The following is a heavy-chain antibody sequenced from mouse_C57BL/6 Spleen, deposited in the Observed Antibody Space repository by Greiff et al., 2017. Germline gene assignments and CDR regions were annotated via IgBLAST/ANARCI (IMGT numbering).Heavy chain of an antibody. V-gene: IGHV1-59*01. CDR2: IDPSDSYT. CDR3: AGYDVWFAY. Sequence: QLQQSGAELVRPGTSVKLSCKASGYTFTSYWMHWVKQRPGQGLEWIGVIDPSDSYTNYNQKFKGKATLTVDTSSSTAYMQLSSLTSEDSAVYYCAGYDVWFAYWGQGTLVTVSA. CDR1: GYTFTSYW. J-gene: IGHJ3*01. D-gene: IGHD2-2*01.